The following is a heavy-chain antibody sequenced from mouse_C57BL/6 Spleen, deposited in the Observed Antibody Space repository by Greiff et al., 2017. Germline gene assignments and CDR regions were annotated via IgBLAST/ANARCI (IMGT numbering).Heavy chain of an antibody. D-gene: IGHD2-5*01. Sequence: VQVVESGAELMKPGASVKLSCKATGYTFTGYWIEWVKQRPGHGLEWIGEILPGSGSTNYNEKFKGKATFTADTSSNTAYMQLSSLTTEDSAIYYCARSDPDVSNPYWYFDVWGTGTTVTVSS. CDR1: GYTFTGYW. J-gene: IGHJ1*03. CDR2: ILPGSGST. CDR3: ARSDPDVSNPYWYFDV. V-gene: IGHV1-9*01.